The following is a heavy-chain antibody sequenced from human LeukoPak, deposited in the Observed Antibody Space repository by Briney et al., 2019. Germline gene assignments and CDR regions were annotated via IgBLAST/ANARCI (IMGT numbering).Heavy chain of an antibody. D-gene: IGHD6-19*01. J-gene: IGHJ4*02. Sequence: KASETLSLTCAVYGGSFSGYYWSWLSQPPGKGLEWIGEINHSGSTNYNPSLKSRVTISVDTSKNQFSLKLSSVTAADTAVYYCAITLAVAGPLDYWGQGTLVTVSS. V-gene: IGHV4-34*01. CDR1: GGSFSGYY. CDR3: AITLAVAGPLDY. CDR2: INHSGST.